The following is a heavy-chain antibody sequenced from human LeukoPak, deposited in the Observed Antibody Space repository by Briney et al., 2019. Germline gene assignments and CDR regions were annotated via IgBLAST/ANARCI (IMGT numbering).Heavy chain of an antibody. D-gene: IGHD5-12*01. J-gene: IGHJ6*02. CDR2: ISYDGNSE. CDR1: GFPFIHYA. CDR3: ARDQWLRIARGGMDV. Sequence: GRALLLSCAASGFPFIHYAMHWVRQAPGKGLEGVAVISYDGNSEYYADSVKGRFTISRDNSKNTVDLQMSSLRAEDTALYYCARDQWLRIARGGMDVWGQGTTVTVSS. V-gene: IGHV3-30-3*01.